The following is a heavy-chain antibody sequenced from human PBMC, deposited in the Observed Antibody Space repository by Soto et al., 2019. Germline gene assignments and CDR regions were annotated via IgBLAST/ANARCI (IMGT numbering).Heavy chain of an antibody. CDR2: IYWNDDK. CDR1: VFSHNKRGVG. J-gene: IGHJ5*02. CDR3: ARQPRYSSSYWFDP. V-gene: IGHV2-5*01. D-gene: IGHD6-6*01. Sequence: GPPLVNDTRTVTLTCTFWVFSHNKRGVGVGLIRQPPGNALGWLALIYWNDDKRYSPSLKSRLTITKDTSKNQVVLTMTNMDPVDTATYYCARQPRYSSSYWFDPWGQGTLVTVSS.